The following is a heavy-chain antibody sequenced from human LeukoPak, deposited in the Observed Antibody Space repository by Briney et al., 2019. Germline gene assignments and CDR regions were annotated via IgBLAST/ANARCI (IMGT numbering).Heavy chain of an antibody. J-gene: IGHJ4*02. CDR1: GFTFSSYA. Sequence: QPGESLRLSCAASGFTFSSYAMSWVRQAPGKGLEWVSTISGGGGRTWYADSVKGRFTMSRDNSRNMLYLQMNSLRDEDTAKYYCAKTVSGSYSYQGGDYWGQGTLVTVSS. CDR3: AKTVSGSYSYQGGDY. V-gene: IGHV3-23*01. CDR2: ISGGGGRT. D-gene: IGHD3-16*02.